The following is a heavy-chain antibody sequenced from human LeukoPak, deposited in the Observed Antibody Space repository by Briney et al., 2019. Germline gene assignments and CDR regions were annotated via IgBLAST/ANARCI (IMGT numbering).Heavy chain of an antibody. CDR1: GFIFNNAW. CDR2: IKSKADGGTT. V-gene: IGHV3-15*01. D-gene: IGHD2-21*01. J-gene: IGHJ4*02. CDR3: ATSSVVVPLSDFDY. Sequence: GGSLRLSCAASGFIFNNAWMSWVRQAPGKGLEWVGRIKSKADGGTTDYAAPVKGRFTISGDDSKTTLSLQMNSLKTEDTAVYYCATSSVVVPLSDFDYWGQGSLVTVSS.